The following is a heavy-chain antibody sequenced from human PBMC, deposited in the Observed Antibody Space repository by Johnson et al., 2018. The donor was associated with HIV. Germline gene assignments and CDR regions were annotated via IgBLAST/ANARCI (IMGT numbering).Heavy chain of an antibody. CDR1: GFTVSSNY. J-gene: IGHJ3*02. Sequence: QVQLVESGGGLVQPGGSLRLSCAASGFTVSSNYMSWVRQATGKGLEWVALISFDGSDKYYADSVKGRFTISRDNSKNTVYLQMNSLRPEDTAVYYCARTSGSFSTDAFDIWGQGTMVTVSS. CDR3: ARTSGSFSTDAFDI. V-gene: IGHV3-30*03. D-gene: IGHD1-26*01. CDR2: ISFDGSDK.